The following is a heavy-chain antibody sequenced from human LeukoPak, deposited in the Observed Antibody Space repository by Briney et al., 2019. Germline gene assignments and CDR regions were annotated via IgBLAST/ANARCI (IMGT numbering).Heavy chain of an antibody. J-gene: IGHJ3*02. CDR1: GGSLSTYS. Sequence: SETLSLTCSVSGGSLSTYSWSWVRQSPGKRLEWIGYIYYGGTTNYNPSLKSRATISADTAKNQFSLRLRSVTAADTAVYYCARDSWIQLPSRGFDAFDIWGQGTMVTVSS. V-gene: IGHV4-59*12. CDR2: IYYGGTT. D-gene: IGHD5-18*01. CDR3: ARDSWIQLPSRGFDAFDI.